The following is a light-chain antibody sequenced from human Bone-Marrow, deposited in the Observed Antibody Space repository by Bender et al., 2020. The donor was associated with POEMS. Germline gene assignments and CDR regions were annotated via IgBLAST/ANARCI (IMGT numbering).Light chain of an antibody. J-gene: IGLJ2*01. V-gene: IGLV2-23*01. CDR1: SGTVGGY. CDR2: EGN. CDR3: CSYVHTYVQ. Sequence: QSALTQPASVSGSPGQSITISCTGTSGTVGGYVSWYQHHPGKAPKLLIYEGNKRPSDISSRFSASKSGNTASLTVSGLQAEDEADYYCCSYVHTYVQFGGGTKVTVL.